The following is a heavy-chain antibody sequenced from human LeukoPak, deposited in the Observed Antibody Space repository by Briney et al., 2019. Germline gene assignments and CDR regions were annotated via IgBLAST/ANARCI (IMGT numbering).Heavy chain of an antibody. CDR1: GGTFSSYA. CDR3: ASSPGIAAED. D-gene: IGHD6-13*01. J-gene: IGHJ4*02. CDR2: INPNNGGT. V-gene: IGHV1-2*02. Sequence: ASVKVFCKASGGTFSSYAISWVRQAPGQGLEWMGWINPNNGGTNYAQKFQGRVTMTRDTSISTAYMELSRLRSDDTAVYYCASSPGIAAEDWGQGTLVTVSS.